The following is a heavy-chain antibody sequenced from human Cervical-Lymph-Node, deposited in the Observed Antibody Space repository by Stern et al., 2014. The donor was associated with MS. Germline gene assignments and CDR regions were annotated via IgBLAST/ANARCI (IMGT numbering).Heavy chain of an antibody. CDR1: GFSFDAYA. J-gene: IGHJ4*02. V-gene: IGHV3-9*01. CDR2: ISLNGGHI. CDR3: AREGALSGHRAYYFDY. D-gene: IGHD2-15*01. Sequence: EVQLVESGGGLVQPGRSLRLSCAASGFSFDAYAMHWVRQTPGKGLELVSGISLNGGHIGYANSVKGRFTISRDNVKNSLYLQMNSLRPEDTALYYCAREGALSGHRAYYFDYWGQGTLVTVSS.